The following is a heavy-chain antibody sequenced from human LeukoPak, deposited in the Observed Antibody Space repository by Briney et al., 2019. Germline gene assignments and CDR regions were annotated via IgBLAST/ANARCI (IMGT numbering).Heavy chain of an antibody. V-gene: IGHV4-30-4*01. CDR3: ARTTVVTLVDY. Sequence: SETLSLTCTVSGGSISSGDSYWSWIRQPPGKGLEWIGYIYYSGSTYYNPSLKSRVTISVDTSKNQFSLKLSSVTAADTAVYYCARTTVVTLVDYWGQGTLVTVSS. CDR1: GGSISSGDSY. J-gene: IGHJ4*02. D-gene: IGHD4-23*01. CDR2: IYYSGST.